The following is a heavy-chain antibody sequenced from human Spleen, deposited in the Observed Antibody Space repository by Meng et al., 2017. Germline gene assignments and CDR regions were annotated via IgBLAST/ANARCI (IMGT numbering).Heavy chain of an antibody. CDR2: IYSGGST. CDR3: QWLSTHPPDQ. V-gene: IGHV3-53*01. J-gene: IGHJ4*01. CDR1: GFTVSSNY. Sequence: GESLKISCAASGFTVSSNYMSWVRQAPGKGLEWVSVIYSGGSTYYADSVKGRFTISRDDSQNTLYLQMNSLKTEDTAVYYCQWLSTHPPDQWGQGTLVTVSS. D-gene: IGHD3-22*01.